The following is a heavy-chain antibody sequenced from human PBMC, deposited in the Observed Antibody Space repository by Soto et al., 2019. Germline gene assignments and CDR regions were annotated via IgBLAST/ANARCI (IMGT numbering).Heavy chain of an antibody. Sequence: VASVTVSCTASGYTFTSYAMHWVRQAPGQRLEWMGWINAGNGNTKYSQKFQGRVTITRDTSASTAYMELSSLRSEDTAVYYCARSGWRAFDIWGQGTMVTVSS. CDR2: INAGNGNT. V-gene: IGHV1-3*01. J-gene: IGHJ3*02. CDR1: GYTFTSYA. D-gene: IGHD6-19*01. CDR3: ARSGWRAFDI.